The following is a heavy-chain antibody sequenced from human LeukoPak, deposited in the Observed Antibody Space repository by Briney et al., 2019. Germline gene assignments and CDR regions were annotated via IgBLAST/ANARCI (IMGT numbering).Heavy chain of an antibody. Sequence: GGSLRLSCAASGFTFSSYAMSWVRQAPGKGLEWVAVISYDGSNKYYADSVKGRFTISRDNSKNTLYLQMNSLRAEDTAVYYCAREALSGYFLNYWGQGTLVTVSS. V-gene: IGHV3-30-3*01. CDR3: AREALSGYFLNY. D-gene: IGHD3-22*01. CDR2: ISYDGSNK. CDR1: GFTFSSYA. J-gene: IGHJ4*02.